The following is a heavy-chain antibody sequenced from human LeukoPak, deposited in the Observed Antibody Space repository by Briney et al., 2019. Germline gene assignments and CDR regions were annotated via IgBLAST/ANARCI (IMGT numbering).Heavy chain of an antibody. CDR1: GFTFSSYW. CDR2: IKQDGSEK. CDR3: ARAKYYYGSGSYSLDY. V-gene: IGHV3-7*01. D-gene: IGHD3-10*01. J-gene: IGHJ4*02. Sequence: GGSLRLSCAASGFTFSSYWMSWVRQAPGKGLEWVANIKQDGSEKYYVDSVKGRFTISRDNAKNSLYLQMNSLRAEDTAVYYCARAKYYYGSGSYSLDYWGQGTLVTVSS.